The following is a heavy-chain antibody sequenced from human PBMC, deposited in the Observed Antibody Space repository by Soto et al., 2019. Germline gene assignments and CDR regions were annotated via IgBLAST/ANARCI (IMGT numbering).Heavy chain of an antibody. V-gene: IGHV3-33*06. D-gene: IGHD2-15*01. CDR1: GFTFSNYG. J-gene: IGHJ6*02. Sequence: QVQLVESGGGVVQPGRSLRLSCAASGFTFSNYGMHWVRQAPGKGLEWVAVIWYDGSNKYYADSVKGRFTISRDNSKKMVYLQMNTLGPEDTALYYCAKSLRMTKDYGLDVWGQGTTVTVSS. CDR2: IWYDGSNK. CDR3: AKSLRMTKDYGLDV.